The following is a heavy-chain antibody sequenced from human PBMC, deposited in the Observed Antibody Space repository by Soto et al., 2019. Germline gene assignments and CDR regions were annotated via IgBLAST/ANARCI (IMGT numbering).Heavy chain of an antibody. CDR3: ARDTDWNDRGLDY. J-gene: IGHJ4*02. CDR1: GGTFSSYA. CDR2: IIPIFGTA. Sequence: GASVKVSCKASGGTFSSYAISWVRQAPGQGLEWMGGIIPIFGTANYAQKFQGRVTITADEATSTAYMELSSLRSEDTAVYYCARDTDWNDRGLDYWGQGTLVTVSS. D-gene: IGHD1-1*01. V-gene: IGHV1-69*13.